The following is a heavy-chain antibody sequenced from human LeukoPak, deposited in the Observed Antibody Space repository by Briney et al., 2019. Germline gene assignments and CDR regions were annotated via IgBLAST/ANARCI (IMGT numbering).Heavy chain of an antibody. CDR3: ARHTISDY. CDR2: IDPSDSYT. CDR1: GYSFSSYW. Sequence: GESLKISCKGSGYSFSSYWINWVRQMPGKGLEWMGRIDPSDSYTNYNPSFQGHVTISADKSISTAYLQWSSPMASDTAMYYCARHTISDYWGQGTQVTVSS. J-gene: IGHJ4*02. V-gene: IGHV5-10-1*01. D-gene: IGHD3-10*01.